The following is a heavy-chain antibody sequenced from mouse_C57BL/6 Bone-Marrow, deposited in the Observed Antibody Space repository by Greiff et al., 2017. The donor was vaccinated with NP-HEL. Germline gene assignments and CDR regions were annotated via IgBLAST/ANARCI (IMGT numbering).Heavy chain of an antibody. CDR2: INPNNGGT. Sequence: EVQLQQSGPELVKPGASVKISCKASGYTFTDYYMNWVKQSHGKSLEWIGDINPNNGGTSYNQKFKGKATLTVDKSSSTAYMELRSLTSEDSAVYYCARGELENWGAYWGQGTLVTVSA. CDR1: GYTFTDYY. V-gene: IGHV1-26*01. J-gene: IGHJ3*01. D-gene: IGHD4-1*01. CDR3: ARGELENWGAY.